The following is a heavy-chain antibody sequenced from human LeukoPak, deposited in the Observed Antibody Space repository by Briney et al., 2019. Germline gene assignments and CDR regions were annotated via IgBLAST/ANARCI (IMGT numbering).Heavy chain of an antibody. CDR2: ISSSGTTI. V-gene: IGHV3-11*01. CDR1: GFSFSNYW. J-gene: IGHJ4*02. D-gene: IGHD6-6*01. Sequence: SGGSLRLSCAASGFSFSNYWMGWVRQAPGKGLEWLSYISSSGTTIFYADSVKGRFTISRDNAKNSLDLQMNSLRAEDTAVYYCARDLYSTSSTYYFDYWGQGTLVTVSS. CDR3: ARDLYSTSSTYYFDY.